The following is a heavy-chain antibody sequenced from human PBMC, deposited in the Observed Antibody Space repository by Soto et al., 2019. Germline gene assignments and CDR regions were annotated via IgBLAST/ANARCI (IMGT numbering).Heavy chain of an antibody. J-gene: IGHJ6*02. V-gene: IGHV4-34*01. CDR1: GGSFSGYY. Sequence: PSETLSLTCAVYGGSFSGYYWSWIRQPPGKGLEWIGEINHSGSTNYNPALKPRVTISVDATKNQFSLKLSSVTAADTAVYYCASRGGYDYSTRLTYYYGMDVWGQGTTVTVSS. CDR3: ASRGGYDYSTRLTYYYGMDV. D-gene: IGHD4-4*01. CDR2: INHSGST.